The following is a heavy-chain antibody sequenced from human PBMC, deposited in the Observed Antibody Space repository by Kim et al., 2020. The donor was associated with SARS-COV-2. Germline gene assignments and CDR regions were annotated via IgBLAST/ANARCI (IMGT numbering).Heavy chain of an antibody. CDR1: GYTFTSYD. V-gene: IGHV1-8*01. J-gene: IGHJ5*02. CDR2: MNPNSGNT. Sequence: ASVKVSCKASGYTFTSYDINWVRQATGQGLEWMGWMNPNSGNTGYAQKFQGRVTMTRNTSISTAYMELSSLRSEDPAVYYCARVIRVYYYDSSGQATRGFDPWGQGTLVTVSS. CDR3: ARVIRVYYYDSSGQATRGFDP. D-gene: IGHD3-22*01.